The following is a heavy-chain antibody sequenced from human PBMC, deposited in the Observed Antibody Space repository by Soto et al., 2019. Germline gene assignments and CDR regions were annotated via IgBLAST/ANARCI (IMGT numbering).Heavy chain of an antibody. J-gene: IGHJ4*02. V-gene: IGHV3-30*03. D-gene: IGHD3-22*01. Sequence: GESLKISCATSGFTFNDYAMYWVRQAPGQGLEWVAMISSDGHHQFYVDNLRGRFTVSRDDSKNTLFLQMNSLRPEDTAVYYCSRGTYYPQSSGLHADYWGPGTVVTVSS. CDR2: ISSDGHHQ. CDR1: GFTFNDYA. CDR3: SRGTYYPQSSGLHADY.